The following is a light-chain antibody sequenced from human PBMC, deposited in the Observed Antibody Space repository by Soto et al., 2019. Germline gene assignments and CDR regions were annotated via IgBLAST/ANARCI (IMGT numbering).Light chain of an antibody. CDR3: QQYNKWPPSWT. Sequence: EIILTQSPATLSVSPGDRATLSCRASQNINTTLAWYQQRPGQPPKILIYGASARATGIPVRFSGSGAGTEFTLTISSLQSEDFALYHCQQYNKWPPSWTFGQGTKV. CDR1: QNINTT. CDR2: GAS. V-gene: IGKV3-15*01. J-gene: IGKJ1*01.